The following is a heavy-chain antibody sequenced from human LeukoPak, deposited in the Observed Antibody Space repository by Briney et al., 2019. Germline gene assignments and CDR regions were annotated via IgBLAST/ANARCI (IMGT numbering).Heavy chain of an antibody. CDR1: GGTFSSYA. CDR2: IIPILGIA. J-gene: IGHJ4*02. D-gene: IGHD3-10*01. Sequence: SVKVSCKASGGTFSSYAISWVRQAPGQGLEWMGRIIPILGIANYAQKFQGRVTITADKSTSTAYMELSSLRSEDTAVYYCARRTMVRGVMGYWGQGTLVTVSS. CDR3: ARRTMVRGVMGY. V-gene: IGHV1-69*04.